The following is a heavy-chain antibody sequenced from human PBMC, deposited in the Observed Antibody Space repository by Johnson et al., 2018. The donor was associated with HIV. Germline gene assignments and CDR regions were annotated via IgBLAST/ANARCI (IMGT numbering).Heavy chain of an antibody. Sequence: VQLVESGGGVVQPGESLTLSCVASGLSINNFCIHWVRQAPGKGPEWVAVVTFDGSLKQYADSVKGRFTISRDNTKNPLYLQMSILRPEDTAVYNCALVRFSEGLLPGEACDIWGQGRMVTVS. CDR1: GLSINNFC. CDR2: VTFDGSLK. D-gene: IGHD3-3*01. J-gene: IGHJ3*02. CDR3: ALVRFSEGLLPGEACDI. V-gene: IGHV3-30*03.